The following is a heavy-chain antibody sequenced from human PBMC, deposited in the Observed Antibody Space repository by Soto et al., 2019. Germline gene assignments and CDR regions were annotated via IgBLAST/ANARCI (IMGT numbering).Heavy chain of an antibody. Sequence: PVGSLRLSCAVSGFTFTDYSMIWVRQAPGKGLEWISYMSSTSNIAYYVDSVNGRFTTSRDNDKNSLYLQMNSLRDEDTAVYYCASCYGDYEFPCEYWGQGTLVTVSS. CDR2: MSSTSNIA. J-gene: IGHJ4*02. CDR1: GFTFTDYS. CDR3: ASCYGDYEFPCEY. V-gene: IGHV3-48*02. D-gene: IGHD4-17*01.